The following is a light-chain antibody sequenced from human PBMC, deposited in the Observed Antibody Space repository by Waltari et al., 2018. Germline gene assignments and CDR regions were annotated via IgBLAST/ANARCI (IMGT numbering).Light chain of an antibody. CDR1: QGISSW. Sequence: DIQMTQSPSSLSASVGDKVTITCRASQGISSWLAWYQQKPGKAPKLLIYAASSLQSGVPLRFSGSGSGTDYTLTINSLQPEDFATYYCQQGYNTPRTFGQGTKVEIK. CDR2: AAS. CDR3: QQGYNTPRT. V-gene: IGKV1-12*01. J-gene: IGKJ1*01.